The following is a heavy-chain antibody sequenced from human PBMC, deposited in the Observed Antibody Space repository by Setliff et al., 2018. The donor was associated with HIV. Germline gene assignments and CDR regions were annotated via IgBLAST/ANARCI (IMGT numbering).Heavy chain of an antibody. CDR3: ARTRTIAVAGPPPEWYFDL. CDR1: GPYSIRSVFY. V-gene: IGHV4-38-2*01. D-gene: IGHD6-19*01. CDR2: IYHSGNT. J-gene: IGHJ2*01. Sequence: TSETLSLTCAVSGPYSIRSVFYWGWIRQPPGKGLEWFGNIYHSGNTYYNPSLKSRVTISVDTSKNQFSLKLRSVTAADTAVYYCARTRTIAVAGPPPEWYFDLWGRGTLVTVSS.